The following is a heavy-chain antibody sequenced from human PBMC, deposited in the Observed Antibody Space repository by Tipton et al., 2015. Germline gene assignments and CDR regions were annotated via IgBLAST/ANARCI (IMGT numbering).Heavy chain of an antibody. V-gene: IGHV3-49*04. CDR1: GFTFSNYG. CDR3: GRGGWGSGYFDS. J-gene: IGHJ4*02. Sequence: SLRLSCAASGFTFSNYGMHWVRQAPGKGLEWVGVIRAKAHGGTTDYGAPVKGRFTISRDDSKSIAFLQMNSLISEDTAVYYCGRGGWGSGYFDSWGQGTLVSVSS. D-gene: IGHD7-27*01. CDR2: IRAKAHGGTT.